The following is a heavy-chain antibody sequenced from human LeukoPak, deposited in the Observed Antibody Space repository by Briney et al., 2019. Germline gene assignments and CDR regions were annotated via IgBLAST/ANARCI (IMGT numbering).Heavy chain of an antibody. CDR3: ARVATVVTPEGSDYFDY. CDR1: GFTFSGYS. D-gene: IGHD4-23*01. J-gene: IGHJ4*02. Sequence: GGSLRLSCAASGFTFSGYSMNWVRQAPGKGLEWVSSISSSSGYIYYADSVKGRFTISRDNSKNTLYLQMNSLRAEDTAVYYCARVATVVTPEGSDYFDYWGQGTLVTVSS. V-gene: IGHV3-21*04. CDR2: ISSSSGYI.